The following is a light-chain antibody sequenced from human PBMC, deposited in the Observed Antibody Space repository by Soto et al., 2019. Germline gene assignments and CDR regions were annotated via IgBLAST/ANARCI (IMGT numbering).Light chain of an antibody. V-gene: IGKV3-20*01. CDR3: QQYGTSPLT. CDR2: GAS. Sequence: IVLTQSPGTLSLSPGERATLSCRASQSVSNSYLAWYQQKPGQAPRLLIYGASSRATGIPDRFSGSGSGTDFALTISRLEPEDFAVYYCQQYGTSPLTFDGGTKVEIK. J-gene: IGKJ4*01. CDR1: QSVSNSY.